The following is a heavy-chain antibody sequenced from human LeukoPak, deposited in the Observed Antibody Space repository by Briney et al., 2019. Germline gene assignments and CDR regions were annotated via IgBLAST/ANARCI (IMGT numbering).Heavy chain of an antibody. D-gene: IGHD1-26*01. Sequence: GGSLRLSCTSAGFTFAAYPLIWFRQAPGQGLEWVSFIRSQAYGGTSGDAASVKGRFTMSRDDSKGIAYLQMRSLRSEDTAVYFCARGVGYHFHMDVWGKGITVTVSS. J-gene: IGHJ6*03. CDR2: IRSQAYGGTS. CDR1: GFTFAAYP. V-gene: IGHV3-49*03. CDR3: ARGVGYHFHMDV.